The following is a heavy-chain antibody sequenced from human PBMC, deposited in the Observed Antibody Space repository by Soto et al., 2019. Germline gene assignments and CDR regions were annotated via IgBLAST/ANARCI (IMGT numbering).Heavy chain of an antibody. CDR1: GGSISSYY. CDR2: IYYSGST. Sequence: PSETLSLTCTVSGGSISSYYWSWIRQPPGKGLEWIGYIYYSGSTNYNPSLKSRVTISVDTSKNQFSLKLSSVTAADTAVYYCARAAREYSGYDPHYYYYMDVRGKGTTVTVSS. D-gene: IGHD5-12*01. V-gene: IGHV4-59*01. CDR3: ARAAREYSGYDPHYYYYMDV. J-gene: IGHJ6*03.